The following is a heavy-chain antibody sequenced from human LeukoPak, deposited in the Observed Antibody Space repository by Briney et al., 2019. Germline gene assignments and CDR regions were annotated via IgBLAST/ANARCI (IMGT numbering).Heavy chain of an antibody. CDR2: IYPGDSDT. CDR3: ARVRGDIVATIGFDY. D-gene: IGHD5-12*01. V-gene: IGHV5-51*01. J-gene: IGHJ4*02. CDR1: VYSFTSYW. Sequence: GESLKISCKGSVYSFTSYWIGWVRQMPGKGLEWMGIIYPGDSDTRYSLSFQGQVTISADKSISTAYLQWSSLKASDTAMYYCARVRGDIVATIGFDYWGQGTLVTVSS.